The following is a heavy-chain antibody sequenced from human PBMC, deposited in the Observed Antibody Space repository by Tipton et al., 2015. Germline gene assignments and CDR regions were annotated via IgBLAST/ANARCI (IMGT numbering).Heavy chain of an antibody. J-gene: IGHJ6*02. CDR1: GFIVRNNY. Sequence: QLVQSGGGLIHHGGSLRLSCAASGFIVRNNYMSWVRQAPGKGLEWVSVIYSGDFTGYADSVKGRFTTSRDNSKNNLYLQMNSLRAEDTAVYYCSSLRNREGSVYYSDYLYQGIDVWGQGTTFIVSS. V-gene: IGHV3-53*01. CDR3: SSLRNREGSVYYSDYLYQGIDV. CDR2: IYSGDFT. D-gene: IGHD5/OR15-5a*01.